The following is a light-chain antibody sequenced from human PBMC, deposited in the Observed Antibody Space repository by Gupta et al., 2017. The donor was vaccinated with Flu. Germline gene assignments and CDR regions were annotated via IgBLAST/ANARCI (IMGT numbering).Light chain of an antibody. CDR2: KDS. CDR3: YSAADNKGV. Sequence: TCSGDVLAKKYARWFQQKPGQAPVLLIYKDSERPSGVPERFSGSSSGTTVTLTLSGAQVEDEADYYCYSAADNKGVFGGGTILTVL. V-gene: IGLV3-27*01. CDR1: VLAKKY. J-gene: IGLJ2*01.